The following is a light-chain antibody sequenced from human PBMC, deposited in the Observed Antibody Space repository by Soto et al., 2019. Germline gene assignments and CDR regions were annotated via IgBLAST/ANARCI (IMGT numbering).Light chain of an antibody. CDR3: SSSAGIYHYLV. Sequence: QSVLTQPASVSGSPGQSITISCTGTSSDVGSYNYVSWYQQHPGKAPKLMIYEVNKRPSGVPDRFSGSKSGYTASLTVSGLQTEDEAFYYCSSSAGIYHYLVFGGGTKVTVL. V-gene: IGLV2-8*01. CDR2: EVN. CDR1: SSDVGSYNY. J-gene: IGLJ3*02.